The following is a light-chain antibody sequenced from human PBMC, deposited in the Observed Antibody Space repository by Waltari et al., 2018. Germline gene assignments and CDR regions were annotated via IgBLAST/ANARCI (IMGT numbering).Light chain of an antibody. CDR3: CSYTGSSTSYG. V-gene: IGLV2-23*01. CDR1: STALASYNL. CDR2: EAT. J-gene: IGLJ1*01. Sequence: QSALSQPASVSGSPGQSLTITCTGASTALASYNLVAWYQHHPNRSPQLIIYEATKRPPGISHRFSGAKSGATASLRISGLPADDEADYYCCSYTGSSTSYGCGGGTKVTVL.